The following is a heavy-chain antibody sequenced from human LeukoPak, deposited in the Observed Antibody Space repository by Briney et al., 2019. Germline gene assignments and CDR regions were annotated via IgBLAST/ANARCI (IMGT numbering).Heavy chain of an antibody. D-gene: IGHD3-10*02. J-gene: IGHJ6*04. CDR1: GFTFSSYA. V-gene: IGHV3-48*03. Sequence: AGGSLRLSCAASGFTFSSYAMSWVRQAPGKGLEWVSYISSSGSTIYYADSVKGRFTISRDNAKNSLYLQMNSLRAEDTAVYYCAELGITMIGGVWGKGTPVTISS. CDR2: ISSSGSTI. CDR3: AELGITMIGGV.